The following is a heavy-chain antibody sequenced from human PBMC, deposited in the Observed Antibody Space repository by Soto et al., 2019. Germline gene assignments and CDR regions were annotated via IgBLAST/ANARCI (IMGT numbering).Heavy chain of an antibody. J-gene: IGHJ6*02. CDR3: ARGRYNWNPWGMDG. V-gene: IGHV3-53*01. CDR2: IYSGGST. CDR1: GFTVSSNY. D-gene: IGHD1-20*01. Sequence: EVQLVESGGGLIQPGGSLRLSCAASGFTVSSNYMSWVRQAPGKGLEWVSVIYSGGSTYYADSVKGRFTISRDNSKNTLYLQMHSLRAEDTAVYYWARGRYNWNPWGMDGWGQATRVTVPS.